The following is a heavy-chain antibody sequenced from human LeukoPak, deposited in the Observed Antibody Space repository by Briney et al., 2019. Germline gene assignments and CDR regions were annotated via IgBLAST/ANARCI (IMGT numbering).Heavy chain of an antibody. CDR1: GYTFTGYY. Sequence: ASVKVSCKASGYTFTGYYMHWVRQAPGQGLEWMGWISAYNGNTNYAQKLQGRVTMTTDTSTSTAYMELRSLRSDDTAVYYCARRTGPNLWDYWGQGTLVTVSS. V-gene: IGHV1-18*04. CDR2: ISAYNGNT. J-gene: IGHJ4*02. CDR3: ARRTGPNLWDY. D-gene: IGHD2-21*01.